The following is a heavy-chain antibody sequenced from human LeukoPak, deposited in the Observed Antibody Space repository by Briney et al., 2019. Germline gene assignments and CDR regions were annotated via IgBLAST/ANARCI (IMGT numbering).Heavy chain of an antibody. V-gene: IGHV1-69*06. J-gene: IGHJ4*02. D-gene: IGHD2-15*01. CDR2: IIPIFGTA. CDR3: ASPLAVGYCSGGSCYGN. CDR1: GGTFSSYA. Sequence: GASVKVSCTASGGTFSSYAISWVRQAPGQGLEWMGGIIPIFGTANYAQRFQGRVTITADKSTSTAYMELSSLRSEDTAVYYCASPLAVGYCSGGSCYGNWGQGTLVTVSS.